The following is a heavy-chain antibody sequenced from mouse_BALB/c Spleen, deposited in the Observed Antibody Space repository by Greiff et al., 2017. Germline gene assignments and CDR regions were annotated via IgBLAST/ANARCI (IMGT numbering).Heavy chain of an antibody. V-gene: IGHV1S81*02. D-gene: IGHD1-1*01. J-gene: IGHJ2*01. CDR3: TRSGSSPLFDY. CDR2: INPSNGGT. CDR1: GYTFTSYY. Sequence: VQLQQSGAELVKPGASVKLSCKASGYTFTSYYMYWVKQRPGQGLEWIGEINPSNGGTNFNEKFKSKATLTVDKSSSTAYMQLSSLTSEDSAVYYCTRSGSSPLFDYWGQGTTLTVSS.